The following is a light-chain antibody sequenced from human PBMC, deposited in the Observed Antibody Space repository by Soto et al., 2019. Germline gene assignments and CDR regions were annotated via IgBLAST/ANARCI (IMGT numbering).Light chain of an antibody. V-gene: IGLV1-40*01. CDR1: SSNIGAGYD. CDR2: GNS. J-gene: IGLJ2*01. Sequence: QSVLTQPPSVSGAPGQRVTISCTGSSSNIGAGYDVHWYQQLPGTAPKVLIYGNSNRPSGVPDRFSGSKSGTSTSLAITGXXPEDEAXXYCQSYDSSLSGSVFGGGTKLTVL. CDR3: QSYDSSLSGSV.